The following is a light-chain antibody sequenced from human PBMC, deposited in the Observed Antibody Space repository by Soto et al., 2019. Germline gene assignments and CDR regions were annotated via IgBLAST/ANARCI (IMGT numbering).Light chain of an antibody. CDR1: QDINNY. J-gene: IGKJ2*01. Sequence: DIQMTQSPSSLSASVGDRVTITCQASQDINNYLNWYQQRPGKAPNLLIYGASNLEAGVPSRFSGSGSGTEFTFTISSLQAEDIATYYCQQYNNYPYTFGQGTKVDIK. CDR2: GAS. V-gene: IGKV1-33*01. CDR3: QQYNNYPYT.